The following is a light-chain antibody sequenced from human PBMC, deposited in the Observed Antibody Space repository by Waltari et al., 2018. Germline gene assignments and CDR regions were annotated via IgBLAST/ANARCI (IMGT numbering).Light chain of an antibody. CDR1: SSNIGGYT. Sequence: QSVLTQPPSASGTPGQRVTISCSGSSSNIGGYTVNWYQQLPGAAPNVLIYSNNQRPAGGPGRFSGSKSGTSASLAIRGLQSEDEADYYCAAWDDSLSGSWVFGSGTKVTVL. CDR2: SNN. J-gene: IGLJ6*01. V-gene: IGLV1-44*01. CDR3: AAWDDSLSGSWV.